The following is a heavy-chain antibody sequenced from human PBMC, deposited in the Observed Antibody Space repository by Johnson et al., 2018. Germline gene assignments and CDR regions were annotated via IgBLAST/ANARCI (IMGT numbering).Heavy chain of an antibody. CDR2: ISSNSAYI. CDR1: GFTFSRYT. V-gene: IGHV3-21*01. J-gene: IGHJ6*02. D-gene: IGHD3-9*01. CDR3: AKDRYVFAGYLAPDEVYHYNYGMDV. Sequence: EVQLVESGGGLVKPGGSLRLSCAASGFTFSRYTLNWVRQAPGKGLEWVSSISSNSAYIYYADSVKGRFTISRDNAKNSLYLQMNSLRADDTAVYYCAKDRYVFAGYLAPDEVYHYNYGMDVWGQGTTVIVSS.